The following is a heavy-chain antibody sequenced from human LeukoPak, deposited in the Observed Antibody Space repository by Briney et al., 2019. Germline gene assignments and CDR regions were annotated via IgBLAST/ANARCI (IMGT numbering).Heavy chain of an antibody. CDR1: GYTFTGYY. Sequence: SVKVSCKASGYTFTGYYMHWVRQAPGQGLEWMGWINPNSGGTNYAQKLQGRVTMTTDTSTSTAYMELRSLRSDDTAVYYCARDPFNYYDSSGRAFDIWGQGTMVTVSS. CDR3: ARDPFNYYDSSGRAFDI. V-gene: IGHV1-2*02. J-gene: IGHJ3*02. CDR2: INPNSGGT. D-gene: IGHD3-22*01.